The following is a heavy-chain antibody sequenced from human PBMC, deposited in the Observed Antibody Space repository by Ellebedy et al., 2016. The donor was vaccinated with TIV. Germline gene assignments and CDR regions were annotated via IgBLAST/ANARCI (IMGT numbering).Heavy chain of an antibody. CDR1: GFTFGDYI. V-gene: IGHV3-49*03. J-gene: IGHJ4*02. CDR2: VRSQTFGGTT. Sequence: PGGSLRLSCTGPGFTFGDYIINWFRQAPGKGLEWVGFVRSQTFGGTTEYAASVRGRFTISRDDFERMAYLQMDSLKVEDTGIYYCARRGTGNLHFDYWGQGTLVTVSS. D-gene: IGHD1-1*01. CDR3: ARRGTGNLHFDY.